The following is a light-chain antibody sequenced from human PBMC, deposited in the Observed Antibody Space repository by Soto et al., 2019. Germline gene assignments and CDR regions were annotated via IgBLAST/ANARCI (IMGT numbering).Light chain of an antibody. J-gene: IGKJ4*01. CDR3: RQSYSTPSLT. CDR2: AAS. Sequence: DIQMTQSPSSLSASVGDRVTITCRASQSISSDLNGYQQKPGKAPKLLIYAASSLQSGVPSRFSGSGSGTEFTLTISSLQPEDFATYYCRQSYSTPSLTFGGGTKVEIK. V-gene: IGKV1-39*01. CDR1: QSISSD.